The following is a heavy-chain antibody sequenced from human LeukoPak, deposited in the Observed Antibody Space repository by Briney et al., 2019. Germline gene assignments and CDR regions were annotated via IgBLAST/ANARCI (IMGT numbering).Heavy chain of an antibody. CDR2: LCGSSSYI. J-gene: IGHJ4*02. Sequence: GGSLRLSCAASGFTFSTSTMSWVRQAPGKGLEWVSSLCGSSSYIYYADSVKGRFTISRDNAKKSLYLQMDSLRAEDTAIYFCATEWALAQNWGQGTLVTVSS. CDR3: ATEWALAQN. D-gene: IGHD1-26*01. CDR1: GFTFSTST. V-gene: IGHV3-21*01.